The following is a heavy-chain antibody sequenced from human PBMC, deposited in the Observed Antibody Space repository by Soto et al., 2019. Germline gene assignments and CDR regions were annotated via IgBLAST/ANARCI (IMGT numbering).Heavy chain of an antibody. CDR1: GGSISSYY. V-gene: IGHV4-4*07. Sequence: SETLSLTCTVSGGSISSYYWSWIRQPAGKGLEWIGRSYTSGSTNCNPSINSRVTRSVDTSNNQFSLKLSSVPAADTAVYSCALEYSSSWYGAFDIWGQGTMVPVSS. D-gene: IGHD6-13*01. CDR3: ALEYSSSWYGAFDI. CDR2: SYTSGST. J-gene: IGHJ3*02.